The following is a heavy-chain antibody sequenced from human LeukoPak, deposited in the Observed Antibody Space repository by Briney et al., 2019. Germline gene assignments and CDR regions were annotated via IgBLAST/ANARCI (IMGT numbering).Heavy chain of an antibody. V-gene: IGHV4-59*01. CDR3: ASLRYLGSGEDQEYFQH. J-gene: IGHJ1*01. D-gene: IGHD6-19*01. CDR2: TYYSGST. Sequence: PSETLSLTCTVSGGSISSYYWSWIRQPPGKGLEWIGYTYYSGSTNYNPSLKSRVTISVDTSKNQFSLKLSSVTAADTAVYYCASLRYLGSGEDQEYFQHWGQGTLVTVSS. CDR1: GGSISSYY.